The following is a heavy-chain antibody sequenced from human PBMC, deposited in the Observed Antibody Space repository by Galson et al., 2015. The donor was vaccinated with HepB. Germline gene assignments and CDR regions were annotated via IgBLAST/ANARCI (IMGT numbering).Heavy chain of an antibody. D-gene: IGHD3-16*01. CDR1: GFTFSSYS. V-gene: IGHV3-21*01. J-gene: IGHJ3*02. Sequence: SLRLSCAASGFTFSSYSMNWVRQAPGKGLEWVSSISSSSSYIYYADSVKGRFTISRDNAKNSLYLQMNSLRAEDTAVYYCARDRGSGTRIRDAFDIWGQGTMVTVSS. CDR2: ISSSSSYI. CDR3: ARDRGSGTRIRDAFDI.